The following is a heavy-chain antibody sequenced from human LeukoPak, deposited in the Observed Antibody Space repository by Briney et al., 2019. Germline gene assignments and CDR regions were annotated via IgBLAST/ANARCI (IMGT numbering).Heavy chain of an antibody. J-gene: IGHJ4*02. CDR2: ISYSGNT. CDR1: GGSISPYY. D-gene: IGHD3-9*01. Sequence: SETLSLTCTVSGGSISPYYWSWIRQPPEKGLECIGYISYSGNTDYNPSLKSRVTISVDTSMNQFSLKLTSVTAADTAVYYCAKGLGHYDILTTYYDYWGQGTLVTVSS. CDR3: AKGLGHYDILTTYYDY. V-gene: IGHV4-59*08.